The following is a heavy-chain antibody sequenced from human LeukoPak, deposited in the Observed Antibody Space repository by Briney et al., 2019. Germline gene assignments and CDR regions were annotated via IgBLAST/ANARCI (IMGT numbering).Heavy chain of an antibody. CDR1: GFTFSSYA. CDR2: ISSNGDGT. V-gene: IGHV3-64*01. J-gene: IGHJ6*03. D-gene: IGHD1-1*01. Sequence: QPGGSLRLSCAASGFTFSSYAMYWVRQAPGKGLEHVSAISSNGDGTYYANSVEGRITISRDNSKNTLYLQMGSLRAEDMAVYYCARVGLGGVHVPYYYYYYYMDVWGKGTTVTVSS. CDR3: ARVGLGGVHVPYYYYYYYMDV.